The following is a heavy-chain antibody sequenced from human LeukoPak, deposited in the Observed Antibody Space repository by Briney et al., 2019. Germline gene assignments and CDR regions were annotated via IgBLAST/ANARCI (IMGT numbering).Heavy chain of an antibody. Sequence: ASVKVSCKASGYGFTNYGITWVRQAPGQGLEWMGWISPYNGNTNYAQKLQGRVTMTRDTSTSTAYMELRSLRSDDTAVYYCATYSAAGRTYYFDYWGQGALVTVSS. CDR1: GYGFTNYG. V-gene: IGHV1-18*01. D-gene: IGHD6-13*01. J-gene: IGHJ4*02. CDR3: ATYSAAGRTYYFDY. CDR2: ISPYNGNT.